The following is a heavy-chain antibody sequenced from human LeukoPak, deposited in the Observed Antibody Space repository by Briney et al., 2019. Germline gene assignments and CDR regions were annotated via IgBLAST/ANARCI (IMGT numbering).Heavy chain of an antibody. V-gene: IGHV1-69*04. J-gene: IGHJ4*02. CDR1: GGTFTNYA. CDR2: IIPILDVT. D-gene: IGHD3-9*01. CDR3: GRGGGVDILTGFQY. Sequence: SVKVSSKASGGTFTNYAINWVRQAPGQGLEWMGRIIPILDVTNYAQKFQGRVTITADQSTSTAYMEMSTVTSGDTAVYYCGRGGGVDILTGFQYWGQGTLVTVSS.